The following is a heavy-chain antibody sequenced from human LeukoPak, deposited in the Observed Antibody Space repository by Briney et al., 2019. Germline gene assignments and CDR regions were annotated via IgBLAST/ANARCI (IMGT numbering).Heavy chain of an antibody. CDR1: GFTFDDYA. CDR2: ISWNSGSI. D-gene: IGHD3-22*01. CDR3: AKDGNYDTGVDHFDY. V-gene: IGHV3-9*01. Sequence: GGSLRLSCAASGFTFDDYAMHWVRQAPGKGLEWVSGISWNSGSIGYADSVKGRFTISRDNSKNSLYLQMNSLRTEDTALYYCAKDGNYDTGVDHFDYWGQGTLVTVSS. J-gene: IGHJ4*02.